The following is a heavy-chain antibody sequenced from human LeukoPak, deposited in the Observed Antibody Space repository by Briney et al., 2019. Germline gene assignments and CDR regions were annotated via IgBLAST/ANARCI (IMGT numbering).Heavy chain of an antibody. CDR1: GFTFSNYW. J-gene: IGHJ5*02. CDR3: IRDYRSADL. V-gene: IGHV3-74*01. Sequence: GGSLRLSCVASGFTFSNYWMHWVRQPPGKGLVWVSRIYVDGRTTNYADSVKGRFTISRDNAKNTVYLEMNSLSVEDTATYYCIRDYRSADLWGQGTLVTVTS. CDR2: IYVDGRTT.